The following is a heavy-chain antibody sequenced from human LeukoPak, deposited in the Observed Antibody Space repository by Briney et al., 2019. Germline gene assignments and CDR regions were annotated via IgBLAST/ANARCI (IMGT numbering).Heavy chain of an antibody. CDR2: IYPGDSDT. CDR3: ARRSWDYGDYWLDY. J-gene: IGHJ4*02. Sequence: GESLKISCKGSGYRFSNSWIGWVRQMPGKGLEWMGIIYPGDSDTRYSPSFQGQVTISAVKSISTAYLQWSSLKASDTAMYYCARRSWDYGDYWLDYWGQGTLVTVSS. V-gene: IGHV5-51*01. D-gene: IGHD4-17*01. CDR1: GYRFSNSW.